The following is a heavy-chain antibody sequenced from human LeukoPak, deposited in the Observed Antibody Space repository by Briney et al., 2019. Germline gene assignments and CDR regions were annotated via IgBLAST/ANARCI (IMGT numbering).Heavy chain of an antibody. CDR2: ISSSGSHM. Sequence: GGSLRLSCAASGFTFNSYSMYWVRQAPGKGLEWVSSISSSGSHMFYADSVKGRFSISRDNANNALYLQMNSLRAEDTAVYYCVRDSGSSYGYYFLHWGQGTLVTVSS. CDR3: VRDSGSSYGYYFLH. V-gene: IGHV3-21*01. CDR1: GFTFNSYS. J-gene: IGHJ1*01. D-gene: IGHD1-26*01.